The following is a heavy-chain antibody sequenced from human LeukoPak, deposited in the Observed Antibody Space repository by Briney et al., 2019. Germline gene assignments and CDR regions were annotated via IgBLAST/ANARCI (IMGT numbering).Heavy chain of an antibody. J-gene: IGHJ4*02. CDR3: AKGQNYYDSSGYLDY. Sequence: GGSLRLSCAASGFTFSSYAMSWVRQAPGKGLEWVSAISGSGGSTYYADSVKGRFTISRDNSKNTLYLQMNSLRAEDTAVYYCAKGQNYYDSSGYLDYWGQGTLVTVSS. CDR2: ISGSGGST. D-gene: IGHD3-22*01. CDR1: GFTFSSYA. V-gene: IGHV3-23*01.